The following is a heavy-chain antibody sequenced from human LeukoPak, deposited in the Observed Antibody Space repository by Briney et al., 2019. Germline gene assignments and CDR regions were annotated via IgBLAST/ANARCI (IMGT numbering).Heavy chain of an antibody. V-gene: IGHV3-20*04. CDR2: INWDGGST. Sequence: GGSLRLSCAASGFTFDDYGMSWVRQAPGKGLEWVSGINWDGGSTGYADSVKGRFTISRDNSKNTLYLQMNSLRAEDTAVYYCAKDLGYCSGGSCPPSHYWGQGTLVTVSS. CDR1: GFTFDDYG. D-gene: IGHD2-15*01. J-gene: IGHJ4*02. CDR3: AKDLGYCSGGSCPPSHY.